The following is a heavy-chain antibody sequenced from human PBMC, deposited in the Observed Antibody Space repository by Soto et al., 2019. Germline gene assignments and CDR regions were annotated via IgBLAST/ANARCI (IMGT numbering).Heavy chain of an antibody. CDR1: GVTFCDYA. CDR3: TRDHYGRGFSSGAFDS. Sequence: PGGSMRLSCSPSGVTFCDYAVNWFRQAPGKGLEWVGVIKSKAFGVTPEYAAAVKGRFTISRDDSMSIGYLKMNSLKTDETAVYSCTRDHYGRGFSSGAFDSWGQGTPVTVSS. D-gene: IGHD5-18*01. J-gene: IGHJ4*02. V-gene: IGHV3-49*03. CDR2: IKSKAFGVTP.